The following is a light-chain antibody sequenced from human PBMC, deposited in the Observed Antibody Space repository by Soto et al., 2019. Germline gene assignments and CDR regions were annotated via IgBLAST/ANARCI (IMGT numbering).Light chain of an antibody. CDR3: QVWDNSSDQVV. CDR1: YIGSKS. V-gene: IGLV3-21*02. CDR2: DDS. J-gene: IGLJ2*01. Sequence: SYELTQPPSVSVAPGETARITCGGKYIGSKSVHWYQSRPGQAPVVVVHDDSDRPAGIPERFTGSSSGNTATLTIRRVEAGDEADYYCQVWDNSSDQVVFGGGTKVTVL.